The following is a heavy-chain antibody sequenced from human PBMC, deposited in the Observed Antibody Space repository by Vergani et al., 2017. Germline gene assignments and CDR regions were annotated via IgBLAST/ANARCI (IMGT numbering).Heavy chain of an antibody. D-gene: IGHD3-10*01. CDR2: INHSGST. J-gene: IGHJ3*01. CDR3: ARPVGPSAIADGYHV. V-gene: IGHV4-34*09. Sequence: QLQLQESGSGLVKPSQTLSLTCAVYGGSFSGYYWSWIRQPPGKGLEWIGEINHSGSTNYNPSLKSRVTISVDTSKNQFSLRLKSVTATDTGMYYCARPVGPSAIADGYHVWGQGTMVTVS. CDR1: GGSFSGYY.